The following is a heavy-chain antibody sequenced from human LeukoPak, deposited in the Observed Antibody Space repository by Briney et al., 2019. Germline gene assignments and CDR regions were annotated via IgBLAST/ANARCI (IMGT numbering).Heavy chain of an antibody. J-gene: IGHJ4*02. D-gene: IGHD6-6*01. CDR3: ARIGYSSSSFDY. CDR2: IKQDGSVK. CDR1: GFKFDNYW. V-gene: IGHV3-7*01. Sequence: PGGSLRLSCAASGFKFDNYWMSWVRQAPGKGLEWVANIKQDGSVKYYVDSVKGRFTISRDNARNSQYLQMNSLRPEDTAVYYCARIGYSSSSFDYRGQGTLVTVSS.